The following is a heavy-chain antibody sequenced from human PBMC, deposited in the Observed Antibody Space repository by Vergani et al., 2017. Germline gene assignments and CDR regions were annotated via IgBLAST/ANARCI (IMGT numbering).Heavy chain of an antibody. V-gene: IGHV3-30*04. CDR2: ISYDGSNK. D-gene: IGHD3-22*01. Sequence: QVQLVESGGGVVQPGRSLRLSCAASGFTFSSYPMHWVRQAPGKGLEWVAVISYDGSNKYYADSVKGRFTISRDNSKNTLYLQMNSLRAEDTAVYYCARAQGDYYDSSGYCYWGQGTLVTVSS. CDR3: ARAQGDYYDSSGYCY. CDR1: GFTFSSYP. J-gene: IGHJ4*02.